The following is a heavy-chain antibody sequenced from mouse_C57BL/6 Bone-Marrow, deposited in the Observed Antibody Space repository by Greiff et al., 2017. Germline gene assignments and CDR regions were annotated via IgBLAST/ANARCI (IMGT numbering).Heavy chain of an antibody. CDR1: GYTFTSYW. CDR3: ARDGYYGGARDY. D-gene: IGHD2-3*01. Sequence: QVQLQQPGAELVKPGASVKLSCKASGYTFTSYWLHWVKQRPGQGLEWIGMIHPNSGSTNYNEKFKSKATLTVDKSSSTAYMQLSSLTSEDSAVYYCARDGYYGGARDYWGQGTSVTVSS. V-gene: IGHV1-64*01. J-gene: IGHJ4*01. CDR2: IHPNSGST.